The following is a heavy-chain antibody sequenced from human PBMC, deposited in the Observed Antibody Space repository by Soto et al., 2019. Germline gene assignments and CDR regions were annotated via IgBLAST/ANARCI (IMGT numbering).Heavy chain of an antibody. J-gene: IGHJ4*02. D-gene: IGHD5-12*01. CDR2: IKSKTEGGTT. V-gene: IGHV3-15*01. CDR3: TTDHIGYDPYYFGY. CDR1: GFTFSNAW. Sequence: EVQLVESGGGLVKPGGSLRLSCAASGFTFSNAWMSWVRQAPGKGLEWVGGIKSKTEGGTTDYAAPVKGRFTISKDDSKNTLYLQMNSLKTEISAVYYCTTDHIGYDPYYFGYWGQGTLVTVFS.